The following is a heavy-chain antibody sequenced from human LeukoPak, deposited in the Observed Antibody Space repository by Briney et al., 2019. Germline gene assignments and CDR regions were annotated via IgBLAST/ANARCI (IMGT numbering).Heavy chain of an antibody. J-gene: IGHJ6*04. Sequence: GGSLRLSCAASGFTFSSYWMHWVRQAPGKGLVWVSRINGDGSSIGYADSVKGRFTISRDNAKNTLYLQMNSLRAEDTAVYYCAELGITMIGGVWGKGTTVTISS. CDR2: INGDGSSI. CDR3: AELGITMIGGV. V-gene: IGHV3-74*01. D-gene: IGHD3-10*02. CDR1: GFTFSSYW.